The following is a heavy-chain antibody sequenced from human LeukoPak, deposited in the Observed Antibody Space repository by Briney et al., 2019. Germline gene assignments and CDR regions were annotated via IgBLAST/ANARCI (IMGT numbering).Heavy chain of an antibody. CDR3: AREANNGSYQGYYYGMDV. CDR1: GYTFTSYY. J-gene: IGHJ6*02. CDR2: INPSGGST. Sequence: GASVKVSCKASGYTFTSYYMHWVRQAPGQGLEWMGIINPSGGSTSYAQKFQGRVTMTRDTSTSTVYMELSSLRSEDTAVYYCAREANNGSYQGYYYGMDVWGQGTTVTVSS. V-gene: IGHV1-46*01. D-gene: IGHD1-26*01.